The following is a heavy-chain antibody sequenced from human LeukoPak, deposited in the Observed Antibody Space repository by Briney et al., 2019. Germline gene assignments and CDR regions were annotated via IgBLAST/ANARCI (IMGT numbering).Heavy chain of an antibody. Sequence: GGSLRLSCAASGFTFSSYAMSWVRQAPGKGLEWVSAISGSGGSTYYADSVKGRFTISRDNSKNTLCLQMNSLRAEDTAVYYCARDLASYYDFWSGTYWGQGTLVTVSS. D-gene: IGHD3-3*01. CDR1: GFTFSSYA. J-gene: IGHJ4*02. V-gene: IGHV3-23*01. CDR3: ARDLASYYDFWSGTY. CDR2: ISGSGGST.